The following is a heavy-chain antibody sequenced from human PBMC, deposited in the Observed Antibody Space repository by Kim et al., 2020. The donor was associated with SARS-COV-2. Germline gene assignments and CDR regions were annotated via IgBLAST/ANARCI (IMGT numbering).Heavy chain of an antibody. CDR2: IWYDGSNK. CDR3: ARDQGEIAARMYLDY. Sequence: GGSLRLSCAASGFTFSSYGMHWVRQAPGKGLEWVAVIWYDGSNKYYADSVKGRFTISRDNSKNTLYLQMNSLRAEDTAVYYCARDQGEIAARMYLDYWGQGTLVTVSS. V-gene: IGHV3-33*01. D-gene: IGHD6-6*01. CDR1: GFTFSSYG. J-gene: IGHJ4*02.